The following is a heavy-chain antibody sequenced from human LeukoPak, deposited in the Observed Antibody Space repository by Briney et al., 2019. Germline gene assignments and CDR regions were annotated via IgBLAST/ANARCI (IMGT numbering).Heavy chain of an antibody. V-gene: IGHV4-4*02. CDR2: IYHSGST. CDR1: GGSISSSNW. CDR3: AKSNGYGLVDI. D-gene: IGHD3-10*01. J-gene: IGHJ3*02. Sequence: PSGTLSLTCAVSGGSISSSNWWSWIRQPPGKGLEWIGEIYHSGSTNYNPSLKSRVTISVDKSKTQFSLKLNSVTAADTAIYYCAKSNGYGLVDIWGQGTMVTVSS.